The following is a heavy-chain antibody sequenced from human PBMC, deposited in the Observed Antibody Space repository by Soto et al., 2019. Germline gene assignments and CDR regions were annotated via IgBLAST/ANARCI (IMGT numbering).Heavy chain of an antibody. Sequence: GGSLRLSCAASGFTFSSYSMNWVRQAPGKGLEWVSSISSSSSYIYYADSVKGRFTISRDNAKNSLYLQMNSLRAEDTAVYYCARDFVSIGYCSSTSCRRMDVWGQGTTVTVSS. D-gene: IGHD2-2*01. CDR3: ARDFVSIGYCSSTSCRRMDV. CDR1: GFTFSSYS. J-gene: IGHJ6*02. V-gene: IGHV3-21*01. CDR2: ISSSSSYI.